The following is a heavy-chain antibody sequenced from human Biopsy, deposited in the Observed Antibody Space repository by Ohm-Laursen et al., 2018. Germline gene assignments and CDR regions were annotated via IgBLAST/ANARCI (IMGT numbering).Heavy chain of an antibody. J-gene: IGHJ5*01. CDR2: ITSGSSYI. CDR1: GFPFIGFS. CDR3: AREQPALSGGESWFDS. Sequence: SLRLSCPASGFPFIGFSMDWVRQAPGKGLECVASITSGSSYIYYADSVKGRFTISRDNPKNSLYLKMNSLRADDSAVYCCAREQPALSGGESWFDSWGQGTLVIVSS. V-gene: IGHV3-21*01. D-gene: IGHD6-19*01.